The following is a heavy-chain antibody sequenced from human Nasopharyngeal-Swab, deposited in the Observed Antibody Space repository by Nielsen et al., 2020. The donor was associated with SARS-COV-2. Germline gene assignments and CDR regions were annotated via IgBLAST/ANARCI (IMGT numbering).Heavy chain of an antibody. CDR3: AKDPGDYYGMDV. CDR1: GFTFDEYT. J-gene: IGHJ6*02. Sequence: GGSLRLSCTASGFTFDEYTMHWVRQAPGKGLEWVSGISWNSGSIGYADSVKGRFTISRDNAKNSLYLQMNSLRAEDTALYYCAKDPGDYYGMDVWGQGTTVTVSS. CDR2: ISWNSGSI. V-gene: IGHV3-9*01.